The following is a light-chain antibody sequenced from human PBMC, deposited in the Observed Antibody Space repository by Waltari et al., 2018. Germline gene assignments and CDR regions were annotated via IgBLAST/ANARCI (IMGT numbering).Light chain of an antibody. CDR3: HTLDSDSVV. CDR2: LKNDGSH. Sequence: QLLLTQSPSASASLGASVKLTCTLSSGHSSYAIAWHQQQPEKAPRCLMKLKNDGSHIRGDGIPVRFSGSSSGGERYHTSSRRHAEDEADYYCHTLDSDSVVLGGVTNLTVL. V-gene: IGLV4-69*01. CDR1: SGHSSYA. J-gene: IGLJ2*01.